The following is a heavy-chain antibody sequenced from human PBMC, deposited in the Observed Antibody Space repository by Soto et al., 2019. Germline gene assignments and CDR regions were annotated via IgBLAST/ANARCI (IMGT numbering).Heavy chain of an antibody. D-gene: IGHD1-26*01. J-gene: IGHJ4*02. CDR2: VYPISGGT. V-gene: IGHV1-46*01. Sequence: QVVLVQSGTEVKKPGASVRISCRASGYTFTGFWMHWVRRAPGQGLEWMAVVYPISGGTDYAERFQGRVTLTRDTSTSTVYMELSSLTSEDTAVYYCARGGAVGNDYWGQGTLVTVSS. CDR3: ARGGAVGNDY. CDR1: GYTFTGFW.